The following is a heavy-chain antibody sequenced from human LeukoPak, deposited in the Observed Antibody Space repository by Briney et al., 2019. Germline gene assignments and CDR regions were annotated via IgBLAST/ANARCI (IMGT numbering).Heavy chain of an antibody. CDR1: GFSFNSHA. D-gene: IGHD6-6*01. J-gene: IGHJ4*02. Sequence: GGSLRLSCEASGFSFNSHAMSWVRQAPGKGLEWVSTVSVSGGGTFYADSVKGRFTISRDNSKNTLYLQMNSLRAEDTAVYYCAKTRVGVAARPPYYFDYWGQGTLVTVSS. V-gene: IGHV3-23*01. CDR2: VSVSGGGT. CDR3: AKTRVGVAARPPYYFDY.